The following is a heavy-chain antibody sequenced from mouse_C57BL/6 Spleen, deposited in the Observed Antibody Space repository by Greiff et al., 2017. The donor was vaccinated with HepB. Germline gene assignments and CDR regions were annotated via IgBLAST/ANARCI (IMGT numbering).Heavy chain of an antibody. Sequence: VQLQQSGPELVKPGASVKISCKASGYTFTDYYMNWVKQSHGKSLEWIGDINPNNGGTSYNQKFKGKATLTVDKSSSTAYMELRSLTSEDSAVYYCAREWDLLLRRGYFDVWGTGTTVTVSP. J-gene: IGHJ1*03. CDR2: INPNNGGT. CDR3: AREWDLLLRRGYFDV. CDR1: GYTFTDYY. D-gene: IGHD1-1*01. V-gene: IGHV1-26*01.